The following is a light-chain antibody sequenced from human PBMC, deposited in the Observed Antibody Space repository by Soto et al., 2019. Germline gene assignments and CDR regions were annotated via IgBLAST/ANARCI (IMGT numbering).Light chain of an antibody. Sequence: QSLLTQPAAVSGSPGQSITISCTGSSSNAGDYNYVSWYQQHPDSAPQLMIYEVNNRPSGVSNRFSGSKSGNTASLTISGLQAEDEADYYRGLYTSSSTLVFGTGTKVTVL. V-gene: IGLV2-14*01. CDR2: EVN. J-gene: IGLJ1*01. CDR3: GLYTSSSTLV. CDR1: SSNAGDYNY.